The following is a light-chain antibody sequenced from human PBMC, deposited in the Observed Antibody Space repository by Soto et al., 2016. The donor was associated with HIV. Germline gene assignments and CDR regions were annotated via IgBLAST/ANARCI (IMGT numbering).Light chain of an antibody. J-gene: IGKJ1*01. CDR1: QSLLHSNGYNY. V-gene: IGKV2-28*01. CDR2: LGS. CDR3: MQALQTPWT. Sequence: DIVMTQSPLSLPVTPGEPASISCRSSQSLLHSNGYNYLDWYLQKPGQSPQLLIYLGSNRASGVPDRFSGSGSGTDFTLKISRVEAEDVGVYYCMQALQTPWTFGPRDQGRKSN.